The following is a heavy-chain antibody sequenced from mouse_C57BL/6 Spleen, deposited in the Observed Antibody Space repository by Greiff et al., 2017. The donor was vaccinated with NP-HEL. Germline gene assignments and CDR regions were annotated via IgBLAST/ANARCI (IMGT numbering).Heavy chain of an antibody. V-gene: IGHV7-3*01. D-gene: IGHD4-1*01. J-gene: IGHJ2*01. Sequence: EVQVVESGGGLVQPGGSLSLSCAASGFTFTDYYMSWVRQPPGKALEWLGFIRNKANGYTTEYSASVKGRFTISRDNSQSILYLQMNALRAEDSATYYCARFWVYYFDYWGQGTTLTVSS. CDR2: IRNKANGYTT. CDR3: ARFWVYYFDY. CDR1: GFTFTDYY.